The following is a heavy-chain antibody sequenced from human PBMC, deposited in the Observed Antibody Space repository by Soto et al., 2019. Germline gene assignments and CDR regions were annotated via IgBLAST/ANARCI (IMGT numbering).Heavy chain of an antibody. D-gene: IGHD2-21*01. CDR1: GGSISSGDYY. Sequence: SETLSLTCTVSGGSISSGDYYWSWIRQPPGKGLEWIGYIYYSGSTYYNPSLKSRVTISVDTSKNQFSLKLSSVTAADTAVYYCARVGGDGYSLEYYFDYWGQGTLVTVSS. CDR3: ARVGGDGYSLEYYFDY. J-gene: IGHJ4*02. V-gene: IGHV4-30-4*01. CDR2: IYYSGST.